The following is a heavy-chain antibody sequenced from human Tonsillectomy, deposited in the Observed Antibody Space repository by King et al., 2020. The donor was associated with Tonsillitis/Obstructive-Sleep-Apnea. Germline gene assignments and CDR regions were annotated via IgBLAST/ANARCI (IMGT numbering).Heavy chain of an antibody. Sequence: QLVQSGAEVKKPGESLKISCKGSGYSFTSYWIGWVRQMPGKGLEWMGIIYPGDSDTRYSPSFQGQVTISADKSISTAYLQWSSLKASDTAMYYCPLGDCSSTSCYPVRYWGQGTLVTVSS. D-gene: IGHD2-2*01. CDR2: IYPGDSDT. V-gene: IGHV5-51*01. CDR1: GYSFTSYW. CDR3: PLGDCSSTSCYPVRY. J-gene: IGHJ4*02.